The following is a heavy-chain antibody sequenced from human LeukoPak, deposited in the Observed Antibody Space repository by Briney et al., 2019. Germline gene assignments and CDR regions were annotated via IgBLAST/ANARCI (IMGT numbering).Heavy chain of an antibody. J-gene: IGHJ4*02. D-gene: IGHD3-10*01. Sequence: SETLSLTCTVSGGSISSSSYYWGWIRQPPGKGLEWIGSIYYSGSTYYNPSLKSRVTISVDTSKSQFSLKLNSVTAADTAVYFCATRRGFELFFDLWGQGTRVTVSS. CDR3: ATRRGFELFFDL. V-gene: IGHV4-39*07. CDR1: GGSISSSSYY. CDR2: IYYSGST.